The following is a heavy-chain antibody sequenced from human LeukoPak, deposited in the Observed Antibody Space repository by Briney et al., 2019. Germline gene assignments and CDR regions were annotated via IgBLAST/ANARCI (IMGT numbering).Heavy chain of an antibody. CDR3: ASGDSIDY. V-gene: IGHV3-7*01. J-gene: IGHJ4*02. CDR2: IKGDGTSK. CDR1: GLTFSSNW. Sequence: PGGSLRLSCAVSGLTFSSNWMYWVRQAPGKGLEWVANIKGDGTSKYHVDSVKGRFIISRDNAKNSLYLHMNSLRVEDTAVYFCASGDSIDYWGQGTLVTVSS. D-gene: IGHD2-21*01.